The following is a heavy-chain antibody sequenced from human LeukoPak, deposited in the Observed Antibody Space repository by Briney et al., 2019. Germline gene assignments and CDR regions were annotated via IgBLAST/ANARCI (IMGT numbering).Heavy chain of an antibody. CDR1: GYTFTNYY. CDR2: INPNSGGT. V-gene: IGHV1-2*02. D-gene: IGHD4-23*01. CDR3: ARSDRGTTVVTLNWFGRSRGFDP. Sequence: GASVKVSCKASGYTFTNYYIHWVRQAPGQGLEWMGWINPNSGGTNYAQKFQGRVTMTRDTSISTAYMELSRLRSDDTAVYYCARSDRGTTVVTLNWFGRSRGFDPWGQGTLVTVSS. J-gene: IGHJ5*02.